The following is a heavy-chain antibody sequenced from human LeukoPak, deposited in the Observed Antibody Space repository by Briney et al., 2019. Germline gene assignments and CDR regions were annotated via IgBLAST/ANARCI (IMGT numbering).Heavy chain of an antibody. CDR2: ICTDASRT. CDR3: TRNHQAYSRTY. D-gene: IGHD6-13*01. V-gene: IGHV3-74*01. J-gene: IGHJ4*02. CDR1: GFTFSSYG. Sequence: GGSLRLSCAASGFTFSSYGMSWVRQAPGKGLVWVSRICTDASRTTYADSVKGRFTISRDNAKGTLYLQMNSLRAEDTAVYYCTRNHQAYSRTYWGERTLVTVSS.